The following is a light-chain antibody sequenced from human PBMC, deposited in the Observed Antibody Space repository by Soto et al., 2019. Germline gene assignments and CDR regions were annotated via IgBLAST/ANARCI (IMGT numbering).Light chain of an antibody. V-gene: IGLV2-14*01. Sequence: QSVLTQPASVSGSPGQSVTISCTGTSSDVGAYKYVSWYQQHPGKAPKLMIYEFSNRPSGVSNRFSGSKSGNTASLTISGLQADDEADYYCNSYAGDIIRFVFGTGTKVTVL. J-gene: IGLJ1*01. CDR1: SSDVGAYKY. CDR3: NSYAGDIIRFV. CDR2: EFS.